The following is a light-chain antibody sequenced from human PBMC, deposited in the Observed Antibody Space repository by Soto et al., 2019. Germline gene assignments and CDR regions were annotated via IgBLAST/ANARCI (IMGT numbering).Light chain of an antibody. CDR3: AAWDDSLNGWV. Sequence: QSVLTQPPSASGTPGQRVTISCSGSSSNIGDNIVNWYQQVPGTAPKLLIHSNDQGPSGVPDRFSGSKSGTSASLAISGLQSEDEADYYCAAWDDSLNGWVFGGGTKLTVL. CDR1: SSNIGDNI. V-gene: IGLV1-44*01. J-gene: IGLJ3*02. CDR2: SND.